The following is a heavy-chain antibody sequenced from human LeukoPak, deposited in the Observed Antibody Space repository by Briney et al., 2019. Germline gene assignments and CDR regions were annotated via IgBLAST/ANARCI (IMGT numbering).Heavy chain of an antibody. Sequence: ASVKVSCKASGYTFTGYYMHWVRQAPGQGLEWMGWVNPNSGGTNYAQKFQGRVTMTRDTSISTAYMELSRLRSDDTAVYYCARYSSSSGGYFDYWGQGTLVTVSS. CDR3: ARYSSSSGGYFDY. CDR1: GYTFTGYY. D-gene: IGHD6-6*01. J-gene: IGHJ4*02. CDR2: VNPNSGGT. V-gene: IGHV1-2*02.